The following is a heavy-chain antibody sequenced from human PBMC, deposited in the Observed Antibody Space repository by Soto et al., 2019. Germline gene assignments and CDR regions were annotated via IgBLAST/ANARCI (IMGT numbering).Heavy chain of an antibody. V-gene: IGHV1-2*02. CDR2: INPNSGGT. CDR3: ARDGFPTVTLGYYYYGMDV. CDR1: GYTFTGYY. Sequence: ASVKVSCKASGYTFTGYYMHWVRQAPGQGLEWMGWINPNSGGTNYAQKFQGRVTMTRDTSISTAYIELSRLRSDDTAVYYCARDGFPTVTLGYYYYGMDVWGQGTTVTVSS. J-gene: IGHJ6*02. D-gene: IGHD4-17*01.